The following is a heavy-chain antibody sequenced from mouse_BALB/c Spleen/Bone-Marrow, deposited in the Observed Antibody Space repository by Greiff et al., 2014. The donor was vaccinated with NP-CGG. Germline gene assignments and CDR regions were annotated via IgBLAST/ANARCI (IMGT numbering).Heavy chain of an antibody. V-gene: IGHV14-3*02. Sequence: LQQSGAELAKPGASVKLSCTASGFNIKDTYMHWVKQRPEQGLEWIGRIDPANGDTKYDPKFQGKATITADTSSNTAYLQLSLTSEDTAVCYCTKPSFYYGSSYWYFDVWGAGTTVTVSS. CDR1: GFNIKDTY. CDR2: IDPANGDT. CDR3: TKPSFYYGSSYWYFDV. D-gene: IGHD1-1*01. J-gene: IGHJ1*01.